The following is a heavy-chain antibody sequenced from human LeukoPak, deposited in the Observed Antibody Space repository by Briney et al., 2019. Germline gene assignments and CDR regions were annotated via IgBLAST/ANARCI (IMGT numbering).Heavy chain of an antibody. D-gene: IGHD4-17*01. CDR3: ARRSGYGDYQFDY. CDR2: IIPIFGIA. CDR1: GGTFSSYA. V-gene: IGHV1-69*13. Sequence: SVKVSCKASGGTFSSYAISWVRQAPGQGLEWMGGIIPIFGIANYAQKFQGRVTITADESTSTAYMELSSLRSEDTAVYYCARRSGYGDYQFDYWGQGTLVTVSS. J-gene: IGHJ4*02.